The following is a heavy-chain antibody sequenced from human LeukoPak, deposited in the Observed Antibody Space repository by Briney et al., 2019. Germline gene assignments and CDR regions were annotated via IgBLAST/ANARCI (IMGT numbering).Heavy chain of an antibody. V-gene: IGHV4-34*01. J-gene: IGHJ5*02. CDR3: AREQLAPQLNWFDP. Sequence: SETLSLTCAVYGGSFSGYYWSWIRQPPGKGLEWIGSIYYSGSTYYNPSLKSRVTISVDTSKNQFSLKLSSVTAADTAVYYCAREQLAPQLNWFDPWGQGTLVTVSS. D-gene: IGHD6-6*01. CDR1: GGSFSGYY. CDR2: IYYSGST.